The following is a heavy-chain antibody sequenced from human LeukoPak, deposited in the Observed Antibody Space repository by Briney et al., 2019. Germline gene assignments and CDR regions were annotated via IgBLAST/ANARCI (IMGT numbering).Heavy chain of an antibody. Sequence: LGGSLRLSCAASGFTFSSYGMHWVRQAPGKGLEWVAVIWYDGSNKYYADSVKGRFTISRDNSKNTLYLQMNSLRAEDTAVYYCARDGWYSSGWYDFDYWGQGTLVTVSS. D-gene: IGHD6-19*01. J-gene: IGHJ4*02. CDR2: IWYDGSNK. CDR1: GFTFSSYG. V-gene: IGHV3-33*01. CDR3: ARDGWYSSGWYDFDY.